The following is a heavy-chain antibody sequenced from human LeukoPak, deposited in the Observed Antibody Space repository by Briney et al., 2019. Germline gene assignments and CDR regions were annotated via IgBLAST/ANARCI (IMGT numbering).Heavy chain of an antibody. CDR2: IYYSGST. CDR1: GGSISSYY. D-gene: IGHD2-2*01. V-gene: IGHV4-59*01. CDR3: ARSAINDIVVVPHWFDP. J-gene: IGHJ5*02. Sequence: SETLSLTCTVSGGSISSYYWSWIQQPPGKGLEWIGYIYYSGSTNYNPSLKSRVTISVDTSKNQFSLKLSSVTAADTAVYYCARSAINDIVVVPHWFDPWGQGTLVTVSS.